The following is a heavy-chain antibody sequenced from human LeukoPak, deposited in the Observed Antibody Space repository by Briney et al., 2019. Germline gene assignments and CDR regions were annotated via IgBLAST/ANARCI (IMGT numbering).Heavy chain of an antibody. V-gene: IGHV4-39*01. J-gene: IGHJ4*02. Sequence: TSETLSLTCTVSGGSISSSSYYWGWIRQPPGKGLEWIGSIYYSGSTYYNPSLKSRVTISVDTSKNQLSLKLSSVTAADTAVYYCARPAMVDTAMVTGWGQGTLVTVSS. D-gene: IGHD5-18*01. CDR1: GGSISSSSYY. CDR3: ARPAMVDTAMVTG. CDR2: IYYSGST.